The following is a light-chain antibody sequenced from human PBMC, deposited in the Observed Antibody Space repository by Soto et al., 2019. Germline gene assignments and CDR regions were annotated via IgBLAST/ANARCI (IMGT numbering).Light chain of an antibody. CDR2: LGS. CDR1: QSLLHLNGYNY. CDR3: MQALQTPQLT. J-gene: IGKJ4*01. Sequence: EIVMTQSPLSLPVAPGEPASISCRSSQSLLHLNGYNYLDWYLQKPGQSPQLLIYLGSNRASGVPDRFSGSGSGTDFTLKIIKVEAEDVGVYYCMQALQTPQLTFGGGTKVEI. V-gene: IGKV2-28*01.